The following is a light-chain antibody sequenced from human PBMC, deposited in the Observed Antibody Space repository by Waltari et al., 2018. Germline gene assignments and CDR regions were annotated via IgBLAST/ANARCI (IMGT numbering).Light chain of an antibody. CDR1: SMDVGGYNY. J-gene: IGLJ2*01. V-gene: IGLV2-8*01. Sequence: QSALTQPPSASGSPGQSVTISCTGTSMDVGGYNYVYWYQHHPGTAPTLMISEVNNRPSGVPDRFSGSKSGNTASLTGAGLQADDEADYYCTSYAGSHNWVFGGGTKLTVL. CDR3: TSYAGSHNWV. CDR2: EVN.